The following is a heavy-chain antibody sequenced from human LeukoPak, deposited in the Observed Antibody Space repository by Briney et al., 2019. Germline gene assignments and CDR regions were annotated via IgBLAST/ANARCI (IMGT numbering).Heavy chain of an antibody. CDR3: AKGQGFGELYFVF. CDR2: ISYDGSNK. J-gene: IGHJ4*02. Sequence: PGGSLRLSCAASGFTFSSYAMHWVRQAPGKGLEWVAVISYDGSNKYYADSVKGRFTISRDNSKNTLYLQMNSLRAEDTAVYYCAKGQGFGELYFVFRGQGTLVTVSS. V-gene: IGHV3-30-3*01. D-gene: IGHD3-10*01. CDR1: GFTFSSYA.